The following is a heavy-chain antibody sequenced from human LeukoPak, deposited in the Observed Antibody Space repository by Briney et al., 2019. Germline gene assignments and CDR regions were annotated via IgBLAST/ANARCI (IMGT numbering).Heavy chain of an antibody. D-gene: IGHD2-2*02. CDR2: ISYDGSDK. CDR1: GFTFSGYS. Sequence: GGSLRLSCAASGFTFSGYSMHWVRQAPGKGLEWVAVISYDGSDKYYADSVKGRFTISRDNSKNTLYLQMNSLRAEDTAVYYCAGYCSSTSCYTYAFDIWGQGTMATVSS. CDR3: AGYCSSTSCYTYAFDI. J-gene: IGHJ3*02. V-gene: IGHV3-30*07.